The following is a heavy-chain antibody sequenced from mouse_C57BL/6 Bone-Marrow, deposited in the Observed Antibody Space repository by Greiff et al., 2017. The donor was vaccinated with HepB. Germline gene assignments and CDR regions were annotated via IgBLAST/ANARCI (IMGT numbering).Heavy chain of an antibody. Sequence: EVMLVESGGGLVQPKGSLKLSCAVSGFTFNTYAMHWVRQAPGKGLEWVARIRSKSSNNATYYADSVKDSFTISRDYSQSILYLQMNNLKTKDTAIYYCVRDLNYWGQGTLVTVSA. CDR2: IRSKSSNNAT. V-gene: IGHV10-3*01. CDR1: GFTFNTYA. CDR3: VRDLNY. J-gene: IGHJ3*01.